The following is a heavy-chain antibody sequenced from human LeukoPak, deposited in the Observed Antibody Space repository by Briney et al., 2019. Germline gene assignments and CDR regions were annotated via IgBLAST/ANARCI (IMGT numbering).Heavy chain of an antibody. CDR1: GFTFSSYA. CDR3: AKVAGVNWNYEVSYYYYYYMDV. J-gene: IGHJ6*03. V-gene: IGHV3-23*01. Sequence: QPGGSLRLSCAASGFTFSSYAMSWVRQAPGKGLEWVSAISGSGGSTYYADSVKGRFTISRDNSKNTLYLQMNSLRAEDTAVYYCAKVAGVNWNYEVSYYYYYYMDVWGKGTTVTISS. D-gene: IGHD1-7*01. CDR2: ISGSGGST.